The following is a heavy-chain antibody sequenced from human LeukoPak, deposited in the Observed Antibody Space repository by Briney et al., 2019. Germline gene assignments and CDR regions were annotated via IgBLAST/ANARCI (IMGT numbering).Heavy chain of an antibody. J-gene: IGHJ5*02. CDR3: AEGGRFDP. V-gene: IGHV4-39*07. D-gene: IGHD3-16*01. CDR2: IYYSGST. Sequence: PSETLSLTCTVSGGSISSSSYYWGWIRQPPGKGLEWIGSIYYSGSTYYNPSLKSRVTISVDTSKNQFSLKLSSVTAADTAVYYCAEGGRFDPWGQGTLVTVSS. CDR1: GGSISSSSYY.